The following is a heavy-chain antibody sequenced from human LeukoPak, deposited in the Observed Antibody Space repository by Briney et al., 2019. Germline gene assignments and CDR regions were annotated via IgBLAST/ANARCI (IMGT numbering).Heavy chain of an antibody. CDR1: GFTFSSYA. CDR3: AKDKEGLNANMVVVPAAKGRFDY. CDR2: ISGSGGST. V-gene: IGHV3-23*01. D-gene: IGHD2-2*01. J-gene: IGHJ4*02. Sequence: PGGSLRPSCAASGFTFSSYAMSWVRQAPGKGLEWVSAISGSGGSTYYADSVKGRFTISRDNSKNTLYLQMNSLRAEDTAVNYGAKDKEGLNANMVVVPAAKGRFDYWGQGTLVTVSS.